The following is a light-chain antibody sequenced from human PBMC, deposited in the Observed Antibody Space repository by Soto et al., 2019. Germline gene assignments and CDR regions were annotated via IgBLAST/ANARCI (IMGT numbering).Light chain of an antibody. V-gene: IGLV1-44*01. CDR2: STN. J-gene: IGLJ2*01. CDR3: SAWNDGLNGVL. Sequence: QSVLTQPPSASGTPGQTVTISCSGSTSNIGSNSVKWYQQLPGTAPKLLIYSTNQRPSGIPDRFSGSKSGTSASLTISGLQSEDEADYYCSAWNDGLNGVLFGGGTKLTVL. CDR1: TSNIGSNS.